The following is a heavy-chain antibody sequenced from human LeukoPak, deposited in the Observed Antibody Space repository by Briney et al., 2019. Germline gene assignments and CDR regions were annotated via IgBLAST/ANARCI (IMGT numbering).Heavy chain of an antibody. Sequence: GASVKVSCKASGYTFTGYYMHWVRQATGQGLEWMGWINPNSGSTNYAQKLQGRVTMTTDTSTTTAHMELRSLRSNDTALYYCARDRRERYNYDCRVYYILFDLWGEGTVVSVSS. CDR1: GYTFTGYY. CDR3: ARDRRERYNYDCRVYYILFDL. D-gene: IGHD3-22*01. V-gene: IGHV1-2*02. CDR2: INPNSGST. J-gene: IGHJ4*02.